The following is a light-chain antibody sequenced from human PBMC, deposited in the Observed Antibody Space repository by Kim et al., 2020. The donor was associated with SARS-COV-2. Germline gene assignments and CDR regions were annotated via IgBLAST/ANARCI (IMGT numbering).Light chain of an antibody. V-gene: IGLV2-14*04. CDR1: SSDVGDYHY. Sequence: GQSITISCTGSSSDVGDYHYVSWHQQHPGKAPKFMIYDVSKRPSGVSNRFSGSKSGNTASLTISGLQAGDEADYYCSSYTSRNTWVFGGGTQLTVL. CDR3: SSYTSRNTWV. J-gene: IGLJ3*02. CDR2: DVS.